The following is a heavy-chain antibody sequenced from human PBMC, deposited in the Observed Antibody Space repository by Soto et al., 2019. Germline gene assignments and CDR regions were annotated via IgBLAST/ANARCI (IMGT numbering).Heavy chain of an antibody. D-gene: IGHD6-6*01. CDR1: GGTISTYV. CDR2: IIPALGAA. Sequence: QVHLVQSGAEVKKPGSSVKVSCKTSGGTISTYVINWVQQAPGQGLEWMGRIIPALGAADYAQKFQDRLTITADKSTSTAYMELSSLRSDDTAVYYCARGGQQVVSFDYWGQGTLVAVSS. V-gene: IGHV1-69*08. CDR3: ARGGQQVVSFDY. J-gene: IGHJ4*02.